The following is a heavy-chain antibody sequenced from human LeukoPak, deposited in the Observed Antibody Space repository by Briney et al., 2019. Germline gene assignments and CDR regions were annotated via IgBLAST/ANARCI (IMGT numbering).Heavy chain of an antibody. J-gene: IGHJ4*02. Sequence: GGSLRLSCAASGFIFSSYAMSWVRQAPGKGLEWVSAISGSGGSTYYADSVKGRFTISRDNSKNTVYLQMNSLRAEDTAVYYCANGGIVLMVYAIPSSPWGFDYWGQGTLVTVSS. CDR3: ANGGIVLMVYAIPSSPWGFDY. CDR2: ISGSGGST. V-gene: IGHV3-23*01. D-gene: IGHD2-8*01. CDR1: GFIFSSYA.